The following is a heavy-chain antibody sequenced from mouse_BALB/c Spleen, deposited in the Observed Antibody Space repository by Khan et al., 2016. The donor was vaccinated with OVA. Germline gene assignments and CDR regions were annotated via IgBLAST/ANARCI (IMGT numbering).Heavy chain of an antibody. J-gene: IGHJ4*01. CDR1: GYSIPSDYA. Sequence: EVQLQESGPGLVKPSQSLSLTCTVTGYSIPSDYAWNWIRQFPGNKLEWMGYISYSGSTTYNPSLKSRISIPRDTSKDQFFLQLKSVTSEDTATYYCASELGRYYALDYWGQGTSVTVSS. CDR2: ISYSGST. V-gene: IGHV3-2*02. D-gene: IGHD4-1*01. CDR3: ASELGRYYALDY.